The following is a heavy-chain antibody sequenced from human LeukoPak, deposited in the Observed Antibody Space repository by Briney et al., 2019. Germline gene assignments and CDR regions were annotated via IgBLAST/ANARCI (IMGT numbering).Heavy chain of an antibody. J-gene: IGHJ5*02. CDR1: GGSFSGYY. D-gene: IGHD2-15*01. CDR2: INHSGST. V-gene: IGHV4-34*01. Sequence: PSETLSLTCAVYGGSFSGYYWSWIRQPPGKGLEWIGEINHSGSTNYNPSLKSRVTISVDTSKNQFSLKLSSVTAADTAVYYCARGVVVARAGLNWFDPWGQGTLVTVSS. CDR3: ARGVVVARAGLNWFDP.